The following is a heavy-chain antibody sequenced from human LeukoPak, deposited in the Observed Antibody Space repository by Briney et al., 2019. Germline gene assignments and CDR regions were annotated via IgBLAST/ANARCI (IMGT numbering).Heavy chain of an antibody. V-gene: IGHV3-53*01. CDR3: ARDGMAYSAFDI. CDR2: IYSGGST. J-gene: IGHJ3*02. D-gene: IGHD2-21*01. Sequence: PGGPLRLSCAASGFTFSSYAMSWVRQAPGKGLEWVSVIYSGGSTYYADSVKGRFTISRDNSKNTLYLQMNSLRAEDTAVYYCARDGMAYSAFDIWGQGTMVTVSS. CDR1: GFTFSSYA.